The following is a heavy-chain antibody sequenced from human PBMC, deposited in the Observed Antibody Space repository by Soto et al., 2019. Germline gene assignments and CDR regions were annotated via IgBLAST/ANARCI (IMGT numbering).Heavy chain of an antibody. D-gene: IGHD6-19*01. CDR3: AVGIAVAGTVGYYFDY. V-gene: IGHV4-4*02. Sequence: PSETLSLTCAVSGGSISSSNWWSWVRQPPGKGLEWIGEIYHSGSTNYNPSLKSRVTISVDKSKNQFSLKLSSVTAADTAVYYCAVGIAVAGTVGYYFDYWGQETLVTVSS. CDR2: IYHSGST. CDR1: GGSISSSNW. J-gene: IGHJ4*02.